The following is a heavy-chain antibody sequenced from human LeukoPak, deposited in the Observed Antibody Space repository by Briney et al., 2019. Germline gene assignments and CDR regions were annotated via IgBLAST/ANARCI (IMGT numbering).Heavy chain of an antibody. D-gene: IGHD6-13*01. Sequence: SETLSLTCAVYGGSFSGYYWSWIRQPPGKGLEWIGYIYYSGSTYYNPSLKSRVTISVDTSKNQFSLKLSSVTAADTAVYYCARMYSSSWSWGDAFDIWGQGTMVTVSS. CDR2: IYYSGST. J-gene: IGHJ3*02. V-gene: IGHV4-30-4*01. CDR1: GGSFSGYY. CDR3: ARMYSSSWSWGDAFDI.